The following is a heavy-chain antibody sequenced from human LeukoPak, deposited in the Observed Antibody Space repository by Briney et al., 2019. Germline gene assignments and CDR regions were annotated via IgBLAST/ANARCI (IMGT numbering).Heavy chain of an antibody. Sequence: PGGSLRLSCAASGFIFSNYGMNWVRQAPGKGLEWVSSITSTSTYIYYADSVKGRFTLSRDNAKSSVYLQMHSLRAEDTAVYYCARRVYQLLHFDYWGQGTLVTVSS. D-gene: IGHD2-2*01. CDR3: ARRVYQLLHFDY. CDR2: ITSTSTYI. CDR1: GFIFSNYG. V-gene: IGHV3-21*04. J-gene: IGHJ4*02.